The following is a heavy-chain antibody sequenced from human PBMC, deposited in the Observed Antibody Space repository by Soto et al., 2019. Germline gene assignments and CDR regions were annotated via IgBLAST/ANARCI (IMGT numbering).Heavy chain of an antibody. V-gene: IGHV3-33*01. Sequence: PGGSLRLSCAASGFTFSDYAMHWVRQAPGKGLEWVASIWFDGATKYYADSVKGRFTISRDNSKNTVYLQMNSLRAEDSALYHCGRGGFSTNWRFDYWGQGTLGTVAS. J-gene: IGHJ4*02. CDR2: IWFDGATK. D-gene: IGHD6-13*01. CDR3: GRGGFSTNWRFDY. CDR1: GFTFSDYA.